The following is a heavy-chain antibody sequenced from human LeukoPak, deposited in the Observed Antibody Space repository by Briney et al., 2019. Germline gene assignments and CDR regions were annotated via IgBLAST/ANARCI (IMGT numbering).Heavy chain of an antibody. CDR1: GGSTTISSDY. CDR2: IYYSGST. J-gene: IGHJ5*02. Sequence: SETLSLTCTVSGGSTTISSDYWGSIRQPPGKGLEWIGSIYYSGSTNYNPSLKSRVTISVDTSKDQFSLKLYSVTAADAAVYYCPRSSGWFDPWGQGTLVTVSS. CDR3: PRSSGWFDP. V-gene: IGHV4-39*01.